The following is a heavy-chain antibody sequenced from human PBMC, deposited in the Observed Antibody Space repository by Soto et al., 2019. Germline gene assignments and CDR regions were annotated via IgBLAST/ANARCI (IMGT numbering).Heavy chain of an antibody. D-gene: IGHD2-15*01. CDR1: GYTFTSYD. Sequence: QVQLVQSGAEVKKPGASVKVSCKASGYTFTSYDINWVRQATGQGLEWMGWMNPNSGNTGYAQKFQGRVTMTRNTAISTAYMELSSLRSEDTAVYYCARVDCSGGSCYWGWFDPWGQGTLVTVSS. CDR2: MNPNSGNT. V-gene: IGHV1-8*01. J-gene: IGHJ5*02. CDR3: ARVDCSGGSCYWGWFDP.